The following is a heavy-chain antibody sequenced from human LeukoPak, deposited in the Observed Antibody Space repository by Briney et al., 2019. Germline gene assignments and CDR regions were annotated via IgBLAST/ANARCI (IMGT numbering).Heavy chain of an antibody. CDR3: TRGGVDSNLLDF. J-gene: IGHJ4*02. D-gene: IGHD3-10*01. Sequence: ASVKVSCKPSGYPFTASGLTWIQQAPGQGLEWMGWVNPNSGDTTYAQSLQGRVTMTTDASTSTAYMELRSLRSDDTAVYYCTRGGVDSNLLDFWGQGTLVTVSS. CDR1: GYPFTASG. V-gene: IGHV1-18*01. CDR2: VNPNSGDT.